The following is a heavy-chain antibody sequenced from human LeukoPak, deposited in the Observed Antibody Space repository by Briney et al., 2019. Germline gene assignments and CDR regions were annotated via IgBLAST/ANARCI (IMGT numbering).Heavy chain of an antibody. CDR1: GFTFSSYA. J-gene: IGHJ6*02. CDR3: AKPRYSSSSYFYYGMDV. Sequence: TGGSLRLSCAASGFTFSSYAMSWVRQAPGKGLEWVSAISGSGYSTYYADSVKGRFTISRDNSKNTLYLQMNSLRVEDTAVYYCAKPRYSSSSYFYYGMDVWGQGTTVTVSS. CDR2: ISGSGYST. V-gene: IGHV3-23*01. D-gene: IGHD6-19*01.